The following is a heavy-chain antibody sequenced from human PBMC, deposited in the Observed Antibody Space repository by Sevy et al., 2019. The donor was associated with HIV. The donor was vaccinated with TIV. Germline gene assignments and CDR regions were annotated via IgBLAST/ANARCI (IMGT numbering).Heavy chain of an antibody. J-gene: IGHJ4*02. Sequence: GGSLRLSCAASGFTFSSYAMSWVRQAPGKGLEWVSAISGSGGSTYYADSVKSRFTISRDNSKNTLYLQMNSLRAEDTAVYYCAKRRYYDFWSGDDYWGQGTLVTVSS. CDR1: GFTFSSYA. CDR3: AKRRYYDFWSGDDY. CDR2: ISGSGGST. D-gene: IGHD3-3*01. V-gene: IGHV3-23*01.